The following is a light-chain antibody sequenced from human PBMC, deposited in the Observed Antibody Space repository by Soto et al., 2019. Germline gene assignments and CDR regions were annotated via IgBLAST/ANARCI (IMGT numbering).Light chain of an antibody. CDR3: QQFNSYPYP. J-gene: IGKJ2*01. CDR2: DAS. Sequence: AIQLTQSPSSLSASVGDRVTITCRASQGISSALAWYQQKPGKAPKLLIYDASSLESGVPSRFSGSGSGTIFTLPLSSLQPEDFATFYCQQFNSYPYPFGRGTKVDIK. V-gene: IGKV1-13*02. CDR1: QGISSA.